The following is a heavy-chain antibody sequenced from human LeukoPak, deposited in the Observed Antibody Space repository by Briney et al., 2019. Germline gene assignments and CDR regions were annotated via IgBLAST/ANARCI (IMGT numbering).Heavy chain of an antibody. Sequence: PGGSLRLSCAASEFTVSSNFLSWVRQAPGKGLEWVSVIYSGGSTYYADSVKGRFTISRDNSKNTLYLQMNSLRAEDTAVYYCARVGGSSWYDYYYYGMDVWGKGTTVTVSS. V-gene: IGHV3-53*01. CDR2: IYSGGST. D-gene: IGHD6-13*01. J-gene: IGHJ6*04. CDR1: EFTVSSNF. CDR3: ARVGGSSWYDYYYYGMDV.